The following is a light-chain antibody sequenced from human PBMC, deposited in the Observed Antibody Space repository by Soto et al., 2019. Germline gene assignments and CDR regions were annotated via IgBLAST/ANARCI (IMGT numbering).Light chain of an antibody. CDR1: QYITIY. J-gene: IGKJ5*01. CDR2: DAS. V-gene: IGKV3-11*01. CDR3: QQRADWPIT. Sequence: EIVMTQSPATLSVVPGERATLSCRASQYITIYLAWYQQKPGQAPRLLIYDASNRATGIPARFSGSGSGTDFTLTISSLEPDDFAVYYCQQRADWPITFGQGTRLEI.